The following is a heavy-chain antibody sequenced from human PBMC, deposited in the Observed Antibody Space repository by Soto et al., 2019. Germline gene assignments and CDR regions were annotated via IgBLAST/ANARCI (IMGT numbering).Heavy chain of an antibody. D-gene: IGHD2-15*01. J-gene: IGHJ4*02. CDR3: ARHTPAISISDH. CDR2: IYYSGST. CDR1: GGSFSGYY. V-gene: IGHV4-34*01. Sequence: SETLSLTCAVYGGSFSGYYGTWFRHPPGKGLEWIGSIYYSGSTYYNPSLKSRVTISVDTSKNQFSLKLSSVTAADTAVYYCARHTPAISISDHWGQGTLVTVSS.